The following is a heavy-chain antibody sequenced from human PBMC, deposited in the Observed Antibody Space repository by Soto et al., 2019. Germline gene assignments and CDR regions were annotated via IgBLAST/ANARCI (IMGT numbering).Heavy chain of an antibody. J-gene: IGHJ4*02. Sequence: PGGSLRLSCAASEFTFSNFNMHWVRQAPGKGLEWVAVISFDGSHKYYEDSVKGRFTISRDNSMNTLDLQMNSLRVEDTAVYHCARDPSYYGSGSYYPFDYWGQGTLVTVSS. V-gene: IGHV3-30*03. CDR2: ISFDGSHK. CDR3: ARDPSYYGSGSYYPFDY. D-gene: IGHD3-10*01. CDR1: EFTFSNFN.